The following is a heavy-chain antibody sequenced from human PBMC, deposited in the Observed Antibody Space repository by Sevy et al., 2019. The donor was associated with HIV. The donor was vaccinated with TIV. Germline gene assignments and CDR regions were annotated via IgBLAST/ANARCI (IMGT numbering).Heavy chain of an antibody. CDR2: IYSSGST. CDR1: GGSISSYY. V-gene: IGHV4-4*07. D-gene: IGHD2-8*01. Sequence: SETLSLTCTVSGGSISSYYWSWIRQPAGKGLEWIGHIYSSGSTNYNPSLKSRVTMSVDTPNNQFSLKLSSVTAADTAVYYCARDHPYNGAFNIWGQGTMVTVSS. CDR3: ARDHPYNGAFNI. J-gene: IGHJ3*02.